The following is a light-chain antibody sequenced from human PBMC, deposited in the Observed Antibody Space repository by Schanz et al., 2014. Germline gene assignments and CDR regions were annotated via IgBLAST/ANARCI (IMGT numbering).Light chain of an antibody. Sequence: QSALTQPASVSGSPGQSITISCTGTASDIGSYNYVSWYQHHPARAPKLLIYDVDNRPSAVSSRFSGSKSGNTASLTISGLQAEDEAHYYCSSYAGSNNFTFGGGTKLTVL. CDR2: DVD. CDR1: ASDIGSYNY. CDR3: SSYAGSNNFT. J-gene: IGLJ2*01. V-gene: IGLV2-14*03.